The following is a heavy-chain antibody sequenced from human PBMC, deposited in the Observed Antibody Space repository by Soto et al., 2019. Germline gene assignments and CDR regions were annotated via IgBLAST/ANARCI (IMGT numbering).Heavy chain of an antibody. CDR3: ARVGENLYSSSWSSYYFDY. V-gene: IGHV1-3*01. CDR1: GYTFTSYA. D-gene: IGHD6-13*01. Sequence: ASVKVSCKASGYTFTSYAMHWVRQAPGQRLEWMGWINAGNGNTKYSQKFQGRVTITRDTSASTAYMELSSLRSEDTAVYYCARVGENLYSSSWSSYYFDYWGQGTLVTVSS. CDR2: INAGNGNT. J-gene: IGHJ4*02.